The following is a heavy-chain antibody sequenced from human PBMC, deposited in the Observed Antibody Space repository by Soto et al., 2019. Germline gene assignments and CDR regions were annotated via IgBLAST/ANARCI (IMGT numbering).Heavy chain of an antibody. V-gene: IGHV1-69*12. D-gene: IGHD1-1*01. J-gene: IGHJ4*02. CDR2: IIPIFGTA. CDR3: ARDPATGTESYFDY. CDR1: GGTFSSYA. Sequence: QVQLVQSGAEVKKPGSSVKVSCKASGGTFSSYAISWVRQAPGQGLEWMGGIIPIFGTANYAQKFQGRVTITADESTSTAYRELSSLRSEDTAVYYCARDPATGTESYFDYWGQGTLVTVSS.